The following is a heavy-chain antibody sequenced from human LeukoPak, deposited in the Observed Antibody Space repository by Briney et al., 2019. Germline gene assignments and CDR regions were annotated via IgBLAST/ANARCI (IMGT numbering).Heavy chain of an antibody. CDR1: GFTFSSYS. J-gene: IGHJ4*02. D-gene: IGHD6-19*01. CDR3: AKAYSGWFDY. V-gene: IGHV3-21*01. CDR2: IRSSSSYI. Sequence: GGSLRLSCAASGFTFSSYSMNWVRQAPGKGLEWVSSIRSSSSYIYYADSVKGRFTISRDNAKNSLYLQMNSLRAEDTAVYYCAKAYSGWFDYWGQGTLVTVPS.